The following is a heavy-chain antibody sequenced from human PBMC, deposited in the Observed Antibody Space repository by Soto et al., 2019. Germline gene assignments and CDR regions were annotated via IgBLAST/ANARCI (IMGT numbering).Heavy chain of an antibody. CDR1: GGSISSYY. V-gene: IGHV4-59*01. J-gene: IGHJ4*02. CDR2: IYYSGST. Sequence: PSETLSLTCTVSGGSISSYYWSWIRQPPGKGLEWIGYIYYSGSTNYNPSLKSRVTISVGTSKNQFSLKLSSVTAADTAVYYCARGGSTVTTLWHVWRQGTLVTVSS. D-gene: IGHD4-17*01. CDR3: ARGGSTVTTLWHV.